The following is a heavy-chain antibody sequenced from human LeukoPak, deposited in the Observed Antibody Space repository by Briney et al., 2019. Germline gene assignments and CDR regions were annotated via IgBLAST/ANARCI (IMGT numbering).Heavy chain of an antibody. CDR3: ARVGKYGHSSSWYSLNIYYYYMDV. CDR2: ISSSSSYI. Sequence: GGSLRLSCAASGFTFSSYSMNWVRQAPGKGLEWVSSISSSSSYIYYADSVKGRFTISRDNAKNSLYLQMNSLRAEDTAVYYCARVGKYGHSSSWYSLNIYYYYMDVWGKGTTVTVSS. CDR1: GFTFSSYS. D-gene: IGHD6-13*01. V-gene: IGHV3-21*01. J-gene: IGHJ6*03.